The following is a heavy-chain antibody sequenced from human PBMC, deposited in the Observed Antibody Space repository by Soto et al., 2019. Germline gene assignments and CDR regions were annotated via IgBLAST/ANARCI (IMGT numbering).Heavy chain of an antibody. Sequence: EVQLVESGGGLVKPGGPLRLSCAGSGFTFSNAWMGWVRQAPGKGLEWVGRIKSKTDGGTTDYAAPVKGRFTISREDSKNTLYLQMNSLKSEDTAMYYCTTGVNKYCPGGTCYPPSSASFYYWGRGTLVTVSS. V-gene: IGHV3-15*01. J-gene: IGHJ4*02. CDR3: TTGVNKYCPGGTCYPPSSASFYY. D-gene: IGHD2-15*01. CDR1: GFTFSNAW. CDR2: IKSKTDGGTT.